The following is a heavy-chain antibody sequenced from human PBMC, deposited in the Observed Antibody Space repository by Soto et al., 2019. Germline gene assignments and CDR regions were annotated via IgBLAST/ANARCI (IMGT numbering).Heavy chain of an antibody. CDR3: AKVRYCSGGSCPIAYYYYYYYMDV. CDR2: IWSDGSNE. D-gene: IGHD2-15*01. Sequence: QVQLVESGGGVVQPGRSLRLSCAASGFTFSSYGMHWVRQAPGKGLEWVAVIWSDGSNEYYADSVKGRFTISRDNSKNTLYLQMNSLRAEDTAVYYCAKVRYCSGGSCPIAYYYYYYYMDVWGKGTAVTVSS. CDR1: GFTFSSYG. V-gene: IGHV3-33*06. J-gene: IGHJ6*03.